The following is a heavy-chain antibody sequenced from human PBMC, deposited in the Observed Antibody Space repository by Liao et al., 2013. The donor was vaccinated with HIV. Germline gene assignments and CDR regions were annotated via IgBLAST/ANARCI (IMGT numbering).Heavy chain of an antibody. J-gene: IGHJ6*03. CDR2: ISYSGAT. CDR1: GDSSRYHY. CDR3: ASWMLVDYIYYMDV. Sequence: QAQLQESGPRLVRPSETLSLNCTVSGDSSRYHYWSWIRQPPGKGLEWIGSISYSGATSYIPSLKSRVTISADTSRKQFSLSLRSATAADTAVYFCASWMLVDYIYYMDVWGKGAKVTVSS. V-gene: IGHV4-59*11. D-gene: IGHD2-8*02.